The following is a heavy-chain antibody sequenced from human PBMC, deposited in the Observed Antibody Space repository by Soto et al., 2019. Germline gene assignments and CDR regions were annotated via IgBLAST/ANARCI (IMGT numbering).Heavy chain of an antibody. CDR1: GFTFSSYA. CDR3: ARDQSPIEYSSSSRSYYYYGMDV. V-gene: IGHV3-30-3*01. J-gene: IGHJ6*02. Sequence: SLRLSCAASGFTFSSYAMHWVRQAPGKGLEWVAVISYDGSNKYYADSVKGRFTISRDNSKNTLYLQMNSLRAEDTAVYYCARDQSPIEYSSSSRSYYYYGMDVWGQGTTVTVSS. D-gene: IGHD6-6*01. CDR2: ISYDGSNK.